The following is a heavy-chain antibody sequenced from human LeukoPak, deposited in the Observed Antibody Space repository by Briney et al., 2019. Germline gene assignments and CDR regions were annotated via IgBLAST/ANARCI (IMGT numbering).Heavy chain of an antibody. CDR1: GFTFSSYS. CDR2: ISSSSSYI. J-gene: IGHJ4*02. D-gene: IGHD2-2*02. V-gene: IGHV3-21*01. Sequence: GGSLRLSCAASGFTFSSYSMNWVRQAPGKGLEWVSSISSSSSYIYYADSVKGRFTIPRDNAKNSLYLQMNSLRAEDTAVYYCAREVQYCSSTSCYRLDFDYWGQGTLVTVSS. CDR3: AREVQYCSSTSCYRLDFDY.